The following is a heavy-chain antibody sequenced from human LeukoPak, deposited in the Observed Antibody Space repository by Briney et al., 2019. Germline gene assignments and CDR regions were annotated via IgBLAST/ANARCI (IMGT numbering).Heavy chain of an antibody. D-gene: IGHD2-2*01. CDR2: INPSGGST. V-gene: IGHV1-46*01. CDR1: GYTFTSYY. Sequence: ASVKVSCKASGYTFTSYYIHWVRQAPGQGLEWMGIINPSGGSTSYAQKFQGRVTMTRDTSTSTVYRELSSLRSEDTAVYYCAREGVVPAAKGDLYGMDVWGQGTTVTVSS. CDR3: AREGVVPAAKGDLYGMDV. J-gene: IGHJ6*02.